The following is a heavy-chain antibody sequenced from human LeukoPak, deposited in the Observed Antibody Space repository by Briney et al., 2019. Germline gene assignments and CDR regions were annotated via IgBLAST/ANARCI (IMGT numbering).Heavy chain of an antibody. CDR2: INWNGGNT. CDR1: GFTFDDYA. D-gene: IGHD3-9*01. Sequence: GGSLRLSCAASGFTFDDYAMSWVRQAPGKGLEWVSGINWNGGNTGSADSVKGRFTISRDNAKNSLYLQMNSLRAGDTAVYYCARGEVRGRYFDWLSGAGFYWGQGTLVTVSS. CDR3: ARGEVRGRYFDWLSGAGFY. J-gene: IGHJ4*02. V-gene: IGHV3-20*04.